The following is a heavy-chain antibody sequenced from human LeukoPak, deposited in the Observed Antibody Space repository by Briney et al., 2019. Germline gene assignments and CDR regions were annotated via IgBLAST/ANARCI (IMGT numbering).Heavy chain of an antibody. D-gene: IGHD2-15*01. J-gene: IGHJ4*02. V-gene: IGHV1-18*01. CDR1: GYTFTSSG. CDR2: ISAYNGNT. Sequence: GASVRLSCKASGYTFTSSGIRWVRQAPGQGLEWMGWISAYNGNTNYAQKLQGRVTMTTDTSTSTAYMELRSLRSDDTGVYYCARSRGAWREDYSGQGTPCTVSS. CDR3: ARSRGAWREDY.